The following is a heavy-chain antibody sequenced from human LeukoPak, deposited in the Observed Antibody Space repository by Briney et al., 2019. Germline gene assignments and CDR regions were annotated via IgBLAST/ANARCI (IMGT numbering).Heavy chain of an antibody. J-gene: IGHJ6*03. V-gene: IGHV3-7*01. CDR3: ARDRHSTSWSYFYYMDV. Sequence: SGGSLRLSCVASGFIFSSYWMSWVRQAPGQGLEWVANIKEDGLEKYYVDSVKGRFTISRDNAKNSLYLQLNSLRVEDTAVYYCARDRHSTSWSYFYYMDVWGKGTTVTVSS. CDR2: IKEDGLEK. CDR1: GFIFSSYW. D-gene: IGHD6-13*01.